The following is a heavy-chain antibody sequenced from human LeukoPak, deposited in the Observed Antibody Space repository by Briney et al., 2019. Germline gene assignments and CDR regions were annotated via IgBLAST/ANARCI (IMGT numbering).Heavy chain of an antibody. CDR2: IDYSGNT. Sequence: SETLSLTCTVSGASISSSRYYWGWVRQPPGKGLEWIGTIDYSGNTYYNASLKSRITISVDTSKNQFSLQVNSVTAADTAVYYCTRPVKHSSGWTVFDYWGQGVLVTVSS. V-gene: IGHV4-39*01. CDR1: GASISSSRYY. J-gene: IGHJ4*02. D-gene: IGHD6-19*01. CDR3: TRPVKHSSGWTVFDY.